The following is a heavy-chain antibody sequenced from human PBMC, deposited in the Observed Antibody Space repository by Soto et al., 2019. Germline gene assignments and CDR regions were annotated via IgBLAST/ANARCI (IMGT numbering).Heavy chain of an antibody. Sequence: GGSLRLSCAASGFTFSNNAMHWVRQAPGKGLEWVAAISYDGINKNYADSVKGRFTISRDNSKNTLYLQMDSLKPEDTAVYHCARDRWESYYERYLFDSWGQGTLVTVSS. J-gene: IGHJ4*02. CDR3: ARDRWESYYERYLFDS. V-gene: IGHV3-30-3*01. CDR1: GFTFSNNA. CDR2: ISYDGINK. D-gene: IGHD1-26*01.